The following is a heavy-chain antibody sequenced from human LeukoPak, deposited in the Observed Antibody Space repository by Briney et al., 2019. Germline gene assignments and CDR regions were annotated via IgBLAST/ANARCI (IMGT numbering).Heavy chain of an antibody. Sequence: SVKVSCKTNGGTFSDYTIHWVRQAPGQGLDWMGGITPMYGTSNYAQKFQGRLTIAADKSTNAVHMDPSSLRSEDTAIYYCARDNAGLYDAFDLWGLGTLVTVSS. V-gene: IGHV1-69*06. J-gene: IGHJ4*02. CDR2: ITPMYGTS. CDR1: GGTFSDYT. D-gene: IGHD5/OR15-5a*01. CDR3: ARDNAGLYDAFDL.